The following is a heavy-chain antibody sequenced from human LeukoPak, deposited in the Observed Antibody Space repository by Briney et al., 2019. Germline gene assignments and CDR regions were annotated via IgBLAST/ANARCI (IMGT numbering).Heavy chain of an antibody. CDR3: ARVEGVGASHEDY. CDR1: GGSFSGYY. D-gene: IGHD1-26*01. Sequence: PSETLSLTCAVYGGSFSGYYWSWIRQPPGKGLEWIGEINHSGSTNYNPSLKRRLTMSLDTSKNFFSLNLTSVTAADTAMYYCARVEGVGASHEDYWGQGTLVTVSS. V-gene: IGHV4-34*01. CDR2: INHSGST. J-gene: IGHJ4*02.